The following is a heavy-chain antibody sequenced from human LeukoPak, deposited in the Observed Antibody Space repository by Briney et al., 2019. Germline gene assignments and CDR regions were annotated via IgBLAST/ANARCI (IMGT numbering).Heavy chain of an antibody. Sequence: SETLSLTCAVYGGSFSGYYWSWIRQPPGKGLEWIGEINHSGSTNYNPSLKSRVTISVDTSKNQFSLKLSSVTAADTAVYYCARGQLWLPMRDAFDIWGQGTMVTVSS. CDR3: ARGQLWLPMRDAFDI. J-gene: IGHJ3*02. V-gene: IGHV4-34*01. D-gene: IGHD5-18*01. CDR2: INHSGST. CDR1: GGSFSGYY.